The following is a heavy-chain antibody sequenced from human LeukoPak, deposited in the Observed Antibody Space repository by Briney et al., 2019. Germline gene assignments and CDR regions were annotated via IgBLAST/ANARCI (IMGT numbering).Heavy chain of an antibody. D-gene: IGHD7-27*01. Sequence: SVKVSCKASGGTFSSYAISWVRQAPGQGLEWMGRIVPILGIANYAQKFQGRVTITADKSTSTAYMELSSLRSEDTAVYYCAGDLGLYFDYWGQGTLVTVSS. CDR3: AGDLGLYFDY. CDR1: GGTFSSYA. CDR2: IVPILGIA. V-gene: IGHV1-69*04. J-gene: IGHJ4*02.